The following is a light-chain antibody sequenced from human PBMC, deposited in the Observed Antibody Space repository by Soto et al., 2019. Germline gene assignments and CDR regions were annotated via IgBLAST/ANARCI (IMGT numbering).Light chain of an antibody. J-gene: IGKJ1*01. CDR1: QSIRGW. V-gene: IGKV1-5*01. CDR2: AAS. CDR3: QQYITNPLT. Sequence: DIQMTQSPSTLSASVGDRVTITCRASQSIRGWLAWLQQKPGKAPKLLIYAASNLESAVPSRFSGSGSGTEFTLTINGLQPDDFATYYCQQYITNPLTFGQGTKVEI.